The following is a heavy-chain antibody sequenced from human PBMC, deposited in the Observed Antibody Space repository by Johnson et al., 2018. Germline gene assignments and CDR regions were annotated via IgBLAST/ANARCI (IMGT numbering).Heavy chain of an antibody. CDR3: VKGSTFAASSVVYFQH. D-gene: IGHD2-21*01. Sequence: EVQLVESGGGLVQPGRSLRLSCAASGFIFDDYAMHWVRQAPGKGLEWVSDISWNSGKIAYADSVKGRFTISRDTAKKSLYLKMNSLRPEDMAVYYCVKGSTFAASSVVYFQHWGQGTLVTVSS. CDR2: ISWNSGKI. CDR1: GFIFDDYA. J-gene: IGHJ1*01. V-gene: IGHV3-9*03.